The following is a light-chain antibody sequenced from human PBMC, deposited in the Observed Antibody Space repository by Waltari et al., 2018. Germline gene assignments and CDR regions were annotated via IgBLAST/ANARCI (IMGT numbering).Light chain of an antibody. J-gene: IGKJ5*01. V-gene: IGKV3-11*01. CDR2: GAS. CDR3: QQRSNWPIT. CDR1: QSVSSY. Sequence: VLTQSPATLSLSPGERATRSCRARQSVSSYLAWYEQKPGQAPRLLIYGASNRATGIPARFSGSESGTDFTLTSSSLGPEDFAVYYCQQRSNWPITFGQGTRLEIK.